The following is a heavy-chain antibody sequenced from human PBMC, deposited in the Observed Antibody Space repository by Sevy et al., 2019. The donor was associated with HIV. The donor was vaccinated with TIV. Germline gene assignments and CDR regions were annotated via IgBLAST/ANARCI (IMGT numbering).Heavy chain of an antibody. CDR2: IKPDGSER. V-gene: IGHV3-7*01. J-gene: IGHJ4*02. CDR3: ARYSSGWYYYFDY. D-gene: IGHD6-19*01. CDR1: GFTFSTYW. Sequence: LSLTCAASGFTFSTYWMSWVRQAPGKGLEWVGNIKPDGSERYYVDSVKGRFTISRDNARNSLYLQMNSLRAEDTAVYYCARYSSGWYYYFDYWGQGTLVTVSS.